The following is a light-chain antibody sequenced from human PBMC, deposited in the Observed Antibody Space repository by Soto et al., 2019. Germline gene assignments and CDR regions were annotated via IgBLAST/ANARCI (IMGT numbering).Light chain of an antibody. CDR2: LAS. J-gene: IGKJ4*01. Sequence: EIVLTQSPGTLSLSPGERATLSCKTSQSVSSNYLAWYQQKPGQTPRLLIYLASSRATGIPDRFSGSGSGTDFTLTISRVEPEDFAVYYCQQYGGSPRFTFGGGTKVDIK. CDR1: QSVSSNY. V-gene: IGKV3-20*01. CDR3: QQYGGSPRFT.